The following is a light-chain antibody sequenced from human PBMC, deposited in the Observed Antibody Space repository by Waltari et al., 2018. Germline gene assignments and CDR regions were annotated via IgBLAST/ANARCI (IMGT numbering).Light chain of an antibody. CDR2: DVS. Sequence: QSALTQPASVSGAPGQSIPISCTGPSSDVGGSNYVSWYQKHPSKAPKFMIYDVSQLPSGVSNRFSGSRSGNTASLTISGLQAEDEADYYCSSYTSSSTWVFGGGTKLTVL. CDR3: SSYTSSSTWV. J-gene: IGLJ3*02. CDR1: SSDVGGSNY. V-gene: IGLV2-14*01.